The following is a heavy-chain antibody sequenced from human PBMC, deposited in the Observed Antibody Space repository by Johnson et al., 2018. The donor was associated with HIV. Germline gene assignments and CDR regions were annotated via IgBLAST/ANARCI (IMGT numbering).Heavy chain of an antibody. D-gene: IGHD1-26*01. Sequence: QVQLVESGGGVVQPGGSLRLSCAASGFTFNSYGMDWVRQAPGKGLEWVAFIRYDGNSKYYTDSVKGRLTISRDNFKNRLYLQMNSLRAEDTAVYYCARGKYGSGSYSLRAFDIWGQGTMVTVSS. V-gene: IGHV3-30*02. J-gene: IGHJ3*02. CDR2: IRYDGNSK. CDR1: GFTFNSYG. CDR3: ARGKYGSGSYSLRAFDI.